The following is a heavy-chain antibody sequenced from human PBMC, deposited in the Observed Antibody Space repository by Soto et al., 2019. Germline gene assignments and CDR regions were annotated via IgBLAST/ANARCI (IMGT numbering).Heavy chain of an antibody. CDR1: GFTFTNHA. V-gene: IGHV3-23*04. CDR3: GRGGWRFGELTLYFDH. D-gene: IGHD3-10*01. Sequence: EVQLVESGGVLVQPGGSLRVSCAASGFTFTNHAMSWVRQAPGKGLEWVSAMSGSGGGTYYADSVKGRFTISRDNSDKSMYLQTSSLRAEETAVYFCGRGGWRFGELTLYFDHWGQGTLVTVSS. J-gene: IGHJ4*02. CDR2: MSGSGGGT.